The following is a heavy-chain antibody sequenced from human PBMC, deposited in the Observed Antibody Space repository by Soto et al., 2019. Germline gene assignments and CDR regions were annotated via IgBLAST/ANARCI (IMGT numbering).Heavy chain of an antibody. CDR3: AKDSYDFWTFDY. Sequence: PGGSLRLSCAASGFTFSSYGMHWVRQAPGKGLEWVAVISYDGSNKYYADSVKGRFTISRDNSKNTLYLQMNSLRAEDTAVYYCAKDSYDFWTFDYWGQGTLVTVSS. J-gene: IGHJ4*02. D-gene: IGHD3-3*01. V-gene: IGHV3-30*18. CDR2: ISYDGSNK. CDR1: GFTFSSYG.